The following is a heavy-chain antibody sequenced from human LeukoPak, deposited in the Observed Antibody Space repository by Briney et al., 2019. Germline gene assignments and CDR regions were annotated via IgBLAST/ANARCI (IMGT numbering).Heavy chain of an antibody. CDR1: GGTFSSYA. J-gene: IGHJ6*03. CDR2: IIPIFGTA. CDR3: APSPYDFWSGYYYYYYMDV. V-gene: IGHV1-69*05. Sequence: ASVKVSCKASGGTFSSYAISWVRQAPGQGLEWMGGIIPIFGTANYAQKFQGRVTITTDESTSTAYMELSSLRSEDTAVYYCAPSPYDFWSGYYYYYYMDVWGKGTTVTVSS. D-gene: IGHD3-3*01.